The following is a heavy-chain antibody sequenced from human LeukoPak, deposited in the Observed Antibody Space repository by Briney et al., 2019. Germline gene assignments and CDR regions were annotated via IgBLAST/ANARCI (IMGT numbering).Heavy chain of an antibody. D-gene: IGHD6-19*01. CDR3: AKDIGRIAVAGCYDY. CDR2: IWYDGSNK. V-gene: IGHV3-30*02. Sequence: PGGSLRLSCAASGFTFSSYGMRWVRQAPGKGLEWVAVIWYDGSNKYYADSVKGRFTISRDNSKNTLYLQMNSLRAEDTAVYYCAKDIGRIAVAGCYDYWGQGTLVTVSS. CDR1: GFTFSSYG. J-gene: IGHJ4*02.